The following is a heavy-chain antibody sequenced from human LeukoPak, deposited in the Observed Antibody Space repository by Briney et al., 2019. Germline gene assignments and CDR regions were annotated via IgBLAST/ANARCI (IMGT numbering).Heavy chain of an antibody. V-gene: IGHV1-2*02. CDR2: INPNSGGT. Sequence: GASVNVSCKASGYTFTGYYMHWVRQAPGQGLEWMGWINPNSGGTNYAQKFQGRVTMTRDTSISRAYMELSRLRSDDTAVYYCARDPAADAGYSSSWYLGWFDPWGQGTLVTVSS. D-gene: IGHD6-13*01. J-gene: IGHJ5*02. CDR1: GYTFTGYY. CDR3: ARDPAADAGYSSSWYLGWFDP.